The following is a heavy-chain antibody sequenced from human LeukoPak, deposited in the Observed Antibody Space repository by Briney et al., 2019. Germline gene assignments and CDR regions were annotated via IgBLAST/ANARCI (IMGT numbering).Heavy chain of an antibody. CDR1: GFTFSSYG. Sequence: GGSLRLSCAASGFTFSSYGMHWVRQAPGKGLEWVSIIYSGSGAGTYYADSVRGRFTISRDNSENTVYLQMNSLRVEDTAVYYCTRGIAAAGTSAFDIWGQGTMVTVSS. V-gene: IGHV3-NL1*01. CDR3: TRGIAAAGTSAFDI. J-gene: IGHJ3*02. CDR2: IYSGSGAGT. D-gene: IGHD6-13*01.